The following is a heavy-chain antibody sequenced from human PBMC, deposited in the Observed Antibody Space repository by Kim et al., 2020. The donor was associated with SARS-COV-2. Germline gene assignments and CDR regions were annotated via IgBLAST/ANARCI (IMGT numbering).Heavy chain of an antibody. V-gene: IGHV1-58*01. J-gene: IGHJ4*02. D-gene: IGHD5-12*01. CDR3: AADPGGLGPPRGYRVDY. CDR1: GFTFTSSA. Sequence: SVKVSCKASGFTFTSSAVQWVRQARGQRLEWIGWIVVGSGNTNYAQKFQERVTITRDMSTSTAYMELSSLRSEDTAVYYCAADPGGLGPPRGYRVDYWGQGTLVTVSS. CDR2: IVVGSGNT.